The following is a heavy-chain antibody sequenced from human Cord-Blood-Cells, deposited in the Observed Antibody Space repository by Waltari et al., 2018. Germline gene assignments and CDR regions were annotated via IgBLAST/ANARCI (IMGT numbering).Heavy chain of an antibody. Sequence: QVQLQESGPGLVKPSETLSPTCTVSGGSISSYYWRWIRQPAGKGLEWIGRIYTSGSTNYNPSLKSRVTMSVDTSKNQFSLKLSSVTAADTAVYYCARERIVGATGWFDPWGQGTLVTVSS. CDR1: GGSISSYY. D-gene: IGHD1-26*01. CDR2: IYTSGST. J-gene: IGHJ5*02. V-gene: IGHV4-4*07. CDR3: ARERIVGATGWFDP.